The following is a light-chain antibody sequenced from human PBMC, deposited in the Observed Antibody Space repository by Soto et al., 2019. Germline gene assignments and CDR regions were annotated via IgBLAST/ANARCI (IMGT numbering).Light chain of an antibody. CDR1: SSNIGKND. CDR3: GTWDSGLSAVV. Sequence: QSVLTQPPSVSAAPGQKVTISCSGSSSNIGKNDVSWYRQLPGTAPKLLIYDNTKRPSGIPDRLSGSKSGTSATLGITGLQTGDEADYYCGTWDSGLSAVVFGGGTKVTVL. V-gene: IGLV1-51*01. J-gene: IGLJ2*01. CDR2: DNT.